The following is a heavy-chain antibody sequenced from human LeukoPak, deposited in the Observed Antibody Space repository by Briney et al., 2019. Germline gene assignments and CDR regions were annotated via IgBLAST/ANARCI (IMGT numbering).Heavy chain of an antibody. CDR2: ISSSSTSI. D-gene: IGHD1-26*01. CDR3: ARDGSGSYPDY. V-gene: IGHV3-21*04. J-gene: IGHJ4*02. Sequence: PGGSLRLSCAASGFIFSSFTMNWVRQAPGKGLEWVSSISSSSTSIYYADSVKGRFTISRDNAKNSLYLQMNSLRAEDTAVYYCARDGSGSYPDYWGQGTLVTVSS. CDR1: GFIFSSFT.